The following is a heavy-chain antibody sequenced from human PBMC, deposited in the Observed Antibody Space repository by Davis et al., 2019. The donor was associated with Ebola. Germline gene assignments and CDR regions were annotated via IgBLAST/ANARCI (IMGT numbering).Heavy chain of an antibody. J-gene: IGHJ5*02. CDR2: IYYSGST. CDR3: ARGLGADYGDFNWFDP. Sequence: SETLSLTCTVSGGSISSYYWSWIRQPPGKGLEWIGYIYYSGSTNYNPSLKSRVTISVDTSKNQFSLKLSSVTAADTAVYYCARGLGADYGDFNWFDPWGQGTLVTVSS. CDR1: GGSISSYY. V-gene: IGHV4-59*12. D-gene: IGHD4-17*01.